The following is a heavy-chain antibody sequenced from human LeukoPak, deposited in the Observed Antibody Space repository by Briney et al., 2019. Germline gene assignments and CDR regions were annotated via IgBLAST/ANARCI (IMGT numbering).Heavy chain of an antibody. J-gene: IGHJ3*02. D-gene: IGHD6-13*01. Sequence: PGGSLRLSCAASGFTFSSYWMHWVRQAPGKGLVWVSRINSDGSSTSYADSVKGRFTISRDNAKNTLYLQMNSLRAEDTAVYYCVRGVQPGETDAFDIWGQGTMVIVSS. CDR3: VRGVQPGETDAFDI. V-gene: IGHV3-74*01. CDR1: GFTFSSYW. CDR2: INSDGSST.